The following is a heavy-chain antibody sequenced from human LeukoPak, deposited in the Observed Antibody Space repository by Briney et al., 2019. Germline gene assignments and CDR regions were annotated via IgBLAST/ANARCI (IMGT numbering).Heavy chain of an antibody. Sequence: PGGSLRLSCAASGFTFSSYSINWVRQAPGKGLEWVSSISTSSSYIYYADSVKGRFTISRDNAENSLNLQMSTLRAEDTAVYYCARVEQLVVYWGQGTLVTVSS. CDR3: ARVEQLVVY. V-gene: IGHV3-21*01. J-gene: IGHJ4*02. D-gene: IGHD6-6*01. CDR2: ISTSSSYI. CDR1: GFTFSSYS.